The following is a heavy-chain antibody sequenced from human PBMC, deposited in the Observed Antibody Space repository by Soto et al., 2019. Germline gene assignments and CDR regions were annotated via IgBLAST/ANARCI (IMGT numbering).Heavy chain of an antibody. CDR2: IYHSGST. CDR1: GVSINNADYS. D-gene: IGHD1-26*01. V-gene: IGHV4-30-2*01. CDR3: ALGSPTFDY. Sequence: SETMSLTCAVSGVSINNADYSWSWVRQPPGRGLEWIGDIYHSGSTNYNPSLKSRVTISVDKSKNQFSLKLTSVTAADTAVYYCALGSPTFDYWGQGTLVTVSS. J-gene: IGHJ4*02.